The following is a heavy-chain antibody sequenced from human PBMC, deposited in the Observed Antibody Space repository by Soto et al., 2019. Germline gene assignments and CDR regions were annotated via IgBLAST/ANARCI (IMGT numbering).Heavy chain of an antibody. V-gene: IGHV1-46*01. CDR1: GYTFTSYY. CDR2: INPSGGST. Sequence: ASVKVSCTASGYTFTSYYMHWVRQAPGQGLEWMGRINPSGGSTSYAQKFQGRVTMTRDTSTSTVYMELSSLRSEDTAVYYCARLGIAAAGAWGQGTLVTVSS. CDR3: ARLGIAAAGA. D-gene: IGHD6-13*01. J-gene: IGHJ5*02.